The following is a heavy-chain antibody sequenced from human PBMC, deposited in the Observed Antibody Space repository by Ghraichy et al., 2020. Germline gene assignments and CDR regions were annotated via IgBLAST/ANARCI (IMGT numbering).Heavy chain of an antibody. J-gene: IGHJ4*02. V-gene: IGHV3-7*03. CDR3: AKTGGVNYYDSSGYLNY. CDR2: IKQDESEK. Sequence: GESLRLSCVASGFTFSSYWMAWVRQAPGKGLEWVANIKQDESEKYYVDSVKGRFTISRDNAENSLYLQMNSLRAEDTAVYYCAKTGGVNYYDSSGYLNYWGQGTLVTVSS. D-gene: IGHD3-22*01. CDR1: GFTFSSYW.